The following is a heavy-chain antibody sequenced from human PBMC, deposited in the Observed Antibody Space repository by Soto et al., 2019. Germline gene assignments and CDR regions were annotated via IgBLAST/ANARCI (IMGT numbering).Heavy chain of an antibody. CDR1: GGSITSGGYY. CDR3: ARQWFGELLEGGYFDY. J-gene: IGHJ4*02. D-gene: IGHD3-10*01. V-gene: IGHV4-31*03. CDR2: INYSGRT. Sequence: QVQLQESGPGLVKPSQTLSLTCTVSGGSITSGGYYWSWISPHPGKGLEFIGYINYSGRTYYNPSIKSRVTISVDTSKNQWSLKLSSVSAADTAVYYCARQWFGELLEGGYFDYWGQGTPVTVSS.